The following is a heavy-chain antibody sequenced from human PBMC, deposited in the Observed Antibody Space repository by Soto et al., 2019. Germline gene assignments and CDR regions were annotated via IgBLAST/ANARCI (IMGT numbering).Heavy chain of an antibody. V-gene: IGHV3-66*01. CDR3: ARDWSGSYYDDY. D-gene: IGHD1-26*01. CDR1: GFTVSSNY. J-gene: IGHJ4*02. CDR2: IYSGGST. Sequence: GGSLRLSCAASGFTVSSNYMSWVRQAPGKGLEWVSVIYSGGSTYYADSVKGRFTISRDNSKNTLYLQMNSLRAEDTAVYYCARDWSGSYYDDYWGQGTLVTVSS.